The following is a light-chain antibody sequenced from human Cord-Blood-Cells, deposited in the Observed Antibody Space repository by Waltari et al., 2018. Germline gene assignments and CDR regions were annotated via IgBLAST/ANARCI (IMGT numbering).Light chain of an antibody. CDR3: QQSYSTPWT. CDR2: AAS. CDR1: QSISSY. J-gene: IGKJ1*01. V-gene: IGKV1-39*01. Sequence: DIQMTQSPSSLSASVGDRVTITCRASQSISSYLNWFQQKPGKAPKLLSYAASSLQSGVPSRFSGSGSWTDFTLTISSLQPEDFATYYCQQSYSTPWTFGQGTKVEIK.